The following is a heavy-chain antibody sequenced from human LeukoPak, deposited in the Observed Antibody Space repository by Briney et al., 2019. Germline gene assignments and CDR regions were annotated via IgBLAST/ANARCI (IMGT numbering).Heavy chain of an antibody. J-gene: IGHJ4*02. D-gene: IGHD3-3*01. CDR3: ARDYDFWSGYTPIDY. Sequence: ASVKVSCKASGYTFTGYYMHWVRQAPGQGLEWMGWINPNSGGTNYAQKFQGRVTTTRDTSISTAYMELSRLRSDDTAVYYCARDYDFWSGYTPIDYWGQGTLVTVSS. CDR2: INPNSGGT. V-gene: IGHV1-2*02. CDR1: GYTFTGYY.